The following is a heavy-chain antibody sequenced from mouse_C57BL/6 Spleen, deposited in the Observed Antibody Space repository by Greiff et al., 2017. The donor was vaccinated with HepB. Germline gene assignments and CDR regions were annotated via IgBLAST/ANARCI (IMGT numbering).Heavy chain of an antibody. CDR2: INPNNGGT. Sequence: VQLQQSGPELVKPGASVKIPCKASGYTFTDYNMDWVKQSHGKSLEWIGDINPNNGGTIYNQKFKGKATLTVDKSSSTAYMELRSLTSEDTAVYYCARYKTTVFSTSNYYAMDYWGQLTSVTVSS. V-gene: IGHV1-18*01. CDR3: ARYKTTVFSTSNYYAMDY. J-gene: IGHJ4*01. D-gene: IGHD1-1*01. CDR1: GYTFTDYN.